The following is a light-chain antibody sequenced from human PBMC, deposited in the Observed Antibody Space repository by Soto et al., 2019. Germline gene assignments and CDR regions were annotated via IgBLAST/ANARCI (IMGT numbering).Light chain of an antibody. Sequence: DIQMTQSPSALSASVGDTVTVTCRASQAIGDHLAWFQQQPGKVPQRLIYSVSTLHTGAPSRFSGSRSETDFTRTLTNLQPEDFASYFCLQHYSYPPTFGGGT. J-gene: IGKJ4*01. V-gene: IGKV1-17*03. CDR2: SVS. CDR1: QAIGDH. CDR3: LQHYSYPPT.